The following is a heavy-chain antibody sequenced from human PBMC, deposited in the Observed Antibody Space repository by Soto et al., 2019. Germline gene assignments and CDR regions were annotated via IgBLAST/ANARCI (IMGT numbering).Heavy chain of an antibody. CDR1: GYTFTSYD. CDR2: MNPNSGNT. D-gene: IGHD3-10*01. Sequence: QVQLVQSGAEVKKPGASVKVSCKASGYTFTSYDINWVRQATGQGLEWMGWMNPNSGNTGYAQKFQGRVTMTRNTSIRTAYMELSSLRSADTAVYYCATRRRVRGGIQGYYYYMDVWGKGTTVTVSS. CDR3: ATRRRVRGGIQGYYYYMDV. J-gene: IGHJ6*03. V-gene: IGHV1-8*01.